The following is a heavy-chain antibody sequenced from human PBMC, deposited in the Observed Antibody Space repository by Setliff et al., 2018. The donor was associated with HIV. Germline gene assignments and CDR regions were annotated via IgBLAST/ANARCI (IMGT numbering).Heavy chain of an antibody. CDR3: AASADGDCATTSCTNWFDP. V-gene: IGHV3-73*01. J-gene: IGHJ5*02. Sequence: GGSLRLSCAASGFTFSGSAVHWVRQASGRGLEWVGRIRNKGNSYATAYAASMEGRFTISRDDSKSTAYLQLSSLKVDDTAMYFCAASADGDCATTSCTNWFDPWGQGTLVTVSS. CDR2: IRNKGNSYAT. D-gene: IGHD2-21*01. CDR1: GFTFSGSA.